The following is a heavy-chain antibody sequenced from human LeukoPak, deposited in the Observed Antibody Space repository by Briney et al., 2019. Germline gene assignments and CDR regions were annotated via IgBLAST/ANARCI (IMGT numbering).Heavy chain of an antibody. CDR2: IYYSGST. CDR3: ARVSDYGLFDY. D-gene: IGHD4-17*01. J-gene: IGHJ4*02. Sequence: SVTLSLTCTVSGGSISSYYWSWIRQPPGKGLEWIGYIYYSGSTNYNPSLKSRVTISVDTSKNQFSLKLSSVTAADTAVYYCARVSDYGLFDYWGQGTLVTVSS. V-gene: IGHV4-59*01. CDR1: GGSISSYY.